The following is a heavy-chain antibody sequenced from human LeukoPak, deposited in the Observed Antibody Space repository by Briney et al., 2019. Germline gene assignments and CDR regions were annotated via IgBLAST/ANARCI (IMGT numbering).Heavy chain of an antibody. CDR3: AKAAGTSWYFYHYMDV. CDR1: GFTFSSYA. J-gene: IGHJ6*03. Sequence: PGGSLRLSCAASGFTFSSYAMTWVRQAPGKGLEWVSGIGGSGGSTYYADSVKGRFTISRDNSKNTLYLQMNSLRAEDTAVYYCAKAAGTSWYFYHYMDVWGKGTTVTVSS. CDR2: IGGSGGST. V-gene: IGHV3-23*01. D-gene: IGHD6-13*01.